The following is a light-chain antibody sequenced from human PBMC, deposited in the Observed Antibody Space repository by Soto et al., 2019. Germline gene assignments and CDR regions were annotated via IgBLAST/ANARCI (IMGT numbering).Light chain of an antibody. CDR3: ISHTISNTQV. CDR1: SSDIGRFNY. J-gene: IGLJ3*02. Sequence: QSALTQPASVSGSPGQSITISCTGTSSDIGRFNYVSWYQQHPGKVPKLMIYEVSKRPSGVSNRFSGSKSGNTASLTISGLQAEDEADYYCISHTISNTQVFGGGTKLTVL. V-gene: IGLV2-14*01. CDR2: EVS.